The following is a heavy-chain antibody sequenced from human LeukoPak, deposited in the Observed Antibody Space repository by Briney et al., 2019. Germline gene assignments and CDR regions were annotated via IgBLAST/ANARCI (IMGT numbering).Heavy chain of an antibody. Sequence: GGTLRLSCAASGFTFSSYGMSWVRQAPGKGLEWVSGISGSGGFTYYADSVKGRFTISRDNSKNTLYLEVISLTAEDTAVYYCAKDDAWLRFGEWSQGTLVTVSS. CDR2: ISGSGGFT. V-gene: IGHV3-23*01. D-gene: IGHD3-10*01. J-gene: IGHJ4*02. CDR3: AKDDAWLRFGE. CDR1: GFTFSSYG.